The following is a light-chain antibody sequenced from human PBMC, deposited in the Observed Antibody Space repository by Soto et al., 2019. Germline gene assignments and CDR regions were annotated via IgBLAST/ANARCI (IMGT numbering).Light chain of an antibody. V-gene: IGLV1-44*01. CDR2: SNN. Sequence: SVVTQPPSASGTPGQRVTNSCSGSSSNIGSNTVNWYQQLPGTAPKLLIYSNNQRPSGVPDRFSGSKSGTSASLAISGLQSEDEADYYCAAWDDSLNGPGYVFGTGTKVTVL. CDR3: AAWDDSLNGPGYV. J-gene: IGLJ1*01. CDR1: SSNIGSNT.